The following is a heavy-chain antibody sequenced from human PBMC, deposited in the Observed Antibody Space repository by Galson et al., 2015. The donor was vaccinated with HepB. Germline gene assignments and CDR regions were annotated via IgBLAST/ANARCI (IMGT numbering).Heavy chain of an antibody. V-gene: IGHV4-39*01. Sequence: ETLSLTCTVSGGSISSSSYYWGWIRQPPGKGLEWIGSIYYSGSTYYNPSLKSRVTISVDTSKNQFSLKLSSVTAADTAVYYCARSGVRGVFGYWGQGTLVTVSS. CDR2: IYYSGST. J-gene: IGHJ4*02. CDR1: GGSISSSSYY. D-gene: IGHD3-10*01. CDR3: ARSGVRGVFGY.